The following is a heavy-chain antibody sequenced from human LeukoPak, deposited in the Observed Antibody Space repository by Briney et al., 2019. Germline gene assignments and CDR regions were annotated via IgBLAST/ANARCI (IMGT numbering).Heavy chain of an antibody. CDR3: TTDLGYCSSTSCYTNDY. Sequence: PGGSLRLSCAASGFTFTNAWMSWVRQAPGKGLEWVGRIKGKTDGGTTDHAAPVKGRFTISRDDSKNTLYLQMNSLKTEDTAVYYCTTDLGYCSSTSCYTNDYWGQGTLFTVSS. J-gene: IGHJ4*02. V-gene: IGHV3-15*01. CDR1: GFTFTNAW. CDR2: IKGKTDGGTT. D-gene: IGHD2-2*02.